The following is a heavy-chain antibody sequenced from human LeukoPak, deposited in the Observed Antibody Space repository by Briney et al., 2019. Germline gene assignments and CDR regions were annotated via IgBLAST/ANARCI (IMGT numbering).Heavy chain of an antibody. V-gene: IGHV1-18*01. CDR2: ISAYNGNT. Sequence: ASVKVSCKASGYTFTSYGICWVRQAPGQGLEWMGWISAYNGNTNYAQKLQGRVTMTTDTSTSTAYMELRSLRSDDTAVYYCARRTYDSSGYYGGSLGWFDPWGQGTLVTVSS. CDR1: GYTFTSYG. J-gene: IGHJ5*02. D-gene: IGHD3-22*01. CDR3: ARRTYDSSGYYGGSLGWFDP.